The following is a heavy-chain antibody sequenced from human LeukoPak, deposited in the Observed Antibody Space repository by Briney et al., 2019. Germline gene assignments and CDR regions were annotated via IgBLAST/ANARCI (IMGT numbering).Heavy chain of an antibody. V-gene: IGHV4-34*01. D-gene: IGHD3-3*01. J-gene: IGHJ4*02. Sequence: SETLSLTCAVYGGSFSGYYWSWIRQPPGKGLEWIGEINHSGSTNYNPSLKSRVTISVDTPKNQFSLKLSSVTAADTAVYYCARGRKNTIFGVVTPFDYWGQGTLVTVSS. CDR1: GGSFSGYY. CDR3: ARGRKNTIFGVVTPFDY. CDR2: INHSGST.